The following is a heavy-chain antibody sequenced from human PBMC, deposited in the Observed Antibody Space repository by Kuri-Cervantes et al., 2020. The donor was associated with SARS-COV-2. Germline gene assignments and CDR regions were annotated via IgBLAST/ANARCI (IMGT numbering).Heavy chain of an antibody. CDR3: AKDRYFDGRGGYYELGY. CDR1: GDSFSDSY. V-gene: IGHV4-4*07. D-gene: IGHD3-22*01. J-gene: IGHJ4*02. CDR2: IHPSGST. Sequence: GSLRLSCVVSGDSFSDSYWSWIRQPAGKELEWIGRIHPSGSTNYNSSLESRVTMSIDTSKKQFSLNLSAVTAADTAVYYCAKDRYFDGRGGYYELGYWGQGVLVTVSS.